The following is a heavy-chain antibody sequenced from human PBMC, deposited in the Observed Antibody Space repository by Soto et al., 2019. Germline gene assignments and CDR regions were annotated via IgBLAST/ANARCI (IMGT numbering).Heavy chain of an antibody. CDR1: GYSITSSSHY. CDR2: IYNDGNT. CDR3: ASSSIEPRVFMYPFDS. D-gene: IGHD6-6*01. Sequence: PSETLSLTCTFSGYSITSSSHYWDWIRQPPGKGLECISNIYNDGNTYYNPSLKSRVAISLDTSKNQFSLRLNSVTAADTAVYYCASSSIEPRVFMYPFDSWGQGTLVTVSA. V-gene: IGHV4-39*01. J-gene: IGHJ4*02.